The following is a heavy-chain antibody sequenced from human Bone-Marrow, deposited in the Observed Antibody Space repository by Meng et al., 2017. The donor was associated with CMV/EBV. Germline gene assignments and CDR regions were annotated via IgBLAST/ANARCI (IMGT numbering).Heavy chain of an antibody. CDR2: IYYSGST. CDR1: GGSISSYY. D-gene: IGHD3-10*01. V-gene: IGHV4-59*01. J-gene: IGHJ6*02. CDR3: ARAHKDYGSGSYYKAYYYYYGMDV. Sequence: GSLRLSCTVSGGSISSYYWSWIRQPPGKGLEWIGYIYYSGSTNYNPSPKSRVTISVDTSKNQFSLKLSSVTAADTAVYYCARAHKDYGSGSYYKAYYYYYGMDVWGQGTTVTVSS.